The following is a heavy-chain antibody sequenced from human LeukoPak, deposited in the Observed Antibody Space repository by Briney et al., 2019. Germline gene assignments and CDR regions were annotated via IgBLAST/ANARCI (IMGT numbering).Heavy chain of an antibody. Sequence: GGSLRLSCAASGFTFSSYTMSWVRQAPGKGLEWVAVISYDGSNKYYADSVKGRFTISRDNSKNTLYLQMNSLRAEDTAVYYCAKDGDVWGQGTTVTVSS. J-gene: IGHJ6*02. CDR1: GFTFSSYT. V-gene: IGHV3-30*18. CDR2: ISYDGSNK. CDR3: AKDGDV.